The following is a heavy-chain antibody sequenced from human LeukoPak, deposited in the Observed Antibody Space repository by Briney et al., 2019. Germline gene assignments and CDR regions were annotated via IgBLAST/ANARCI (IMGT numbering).Heavy chain of an antibody. V-gene: IGHV3-7*04. J-gene: IGHJ4*02. CDR3: ARERGWPLHYFDY. CDR2: IKQDGSEK. D-gene: IGHD5-24*01. CDR1: GFTFRSYW. Sequence: QAGGSLRLSCAASGFTFRSYWMSWVRQAPGKGLEWVANIKQDGSEKYYVDSVKGRFTISRDNAENSLYLQMNSLRAEDTAVYYCARERGWPLHYFDYWGQGTLVTVSS.